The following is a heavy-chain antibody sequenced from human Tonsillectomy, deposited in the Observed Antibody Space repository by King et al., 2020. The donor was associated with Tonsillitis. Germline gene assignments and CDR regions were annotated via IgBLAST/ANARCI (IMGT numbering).Heavy chain of an antibody. CDR1: DASISSYY. V-gene: IGHV4-59*08. D-gene: IGHD3-10*01. J-gene: IGHJ5*02. Sequence: QLQESGPGLVKPSETLSFTCTVPDASISSYYWSWIRQPPGKGLEWIGYIYYSGSTNYNPSLKSRVTISVDTSKNQFSLKLSSVTAADTAVYYCARHAGDYYGSGMRETNWCDPCGQGTLVTVSS. CDR2: IYYSGST. CDR3: ARHAGDYYGSGMRETNWCDP.